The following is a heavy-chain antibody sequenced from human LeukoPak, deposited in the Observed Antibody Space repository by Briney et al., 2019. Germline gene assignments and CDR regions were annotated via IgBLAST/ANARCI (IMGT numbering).Heavy chain of an antibody. CDR3: AGAYDIRALLEY. D-gene: IGHD2-21*01. Sequence: RGSRTLACVASKSTFSMYWMNWVRQAPGKRPEWVANIKEDGSEKEYVDSVKGRFTISRDNAKKSLNLQMNSLRAEDTAIYYCAGAYDIRALLEYWGQGTMVTVSS. CDR1: KSTFSMYW. J-gene: IGHJ4*02. V-gene: IGHV3-7*04. CDR2: IKEDGSEK.